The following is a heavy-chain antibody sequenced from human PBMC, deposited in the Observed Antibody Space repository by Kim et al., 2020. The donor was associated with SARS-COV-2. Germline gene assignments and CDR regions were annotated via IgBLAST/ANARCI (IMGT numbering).Heavy chain of an antibody. J-gene: IGHJ4*02. CDR3: ARGIQLWLAFDY. CDR1: GFTVSSNY. V-gene: IGHV3-66*01. CDR2: IYSGGST. D-gene: IGHD5-18*01. Sequence: GGSLRLSCAASGFTVSSNYMSWVRQAPGKGLEWVSVIYSGGSTYYADSVKGRFTISRDNSTNTLYLQMNSLRAEDTAVYYCARGIQLWLAFDYWGQGTLVTVSS.